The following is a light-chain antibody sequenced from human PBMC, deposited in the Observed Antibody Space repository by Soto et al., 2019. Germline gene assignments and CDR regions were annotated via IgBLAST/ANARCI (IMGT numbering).Light chain of an antibody. CDR2: EVV. V-gene: IGLV2-8*01. CDR3: KSYAGSNTYV. Sequence: QSVLTQPPSASGSPGQSVTISCTGTKNDIGVYDLVSWYQHHPDKAPRLIIYEVVQRPSGVPDRFSGSKSGNTASLTVSGLQAADEADYFCKSYAGSNTYVFGSGTKLTVL. J-gene: IGLJ1*01. CDR1: KNDIGVYDL.